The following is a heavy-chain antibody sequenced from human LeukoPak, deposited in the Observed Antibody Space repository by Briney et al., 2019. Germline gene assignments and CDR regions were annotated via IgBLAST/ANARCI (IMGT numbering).Heavy chain of an antibody. V-gene: IGHV3-74*01. Sequence: GGSLRLSCAASGFSFSNSSMHWVPQAPGKGLMWVSPINSDGTTTYSADSVKGPFTISKDNAKNTLELHMKSLRPEATAPRSCASDPDLANFGTGYPHYWGQGTLVTVSS. CDR1: GFSFSNSS. D-gene: IGHD3/OR15-3a*01. J-gene: IGHJ4*02. CDR3: ASDPDLANFGTGYPHY. CDR2: INSDGTTT.